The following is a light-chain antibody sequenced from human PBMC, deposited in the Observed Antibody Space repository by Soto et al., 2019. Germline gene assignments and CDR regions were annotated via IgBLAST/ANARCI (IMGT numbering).Light chain of an antibody. CDR2: GAS. CDR1: QSVSSSS. CDR3: QQYGSSPPYT. Sequence: IVLTQSPGTLSLSPGERATLSCRASQSVSSSSLAWYQQKPGQAPRLLIYGASIRATGIPDRVSGSGSGTDFTLTISRLEPEDFAVYYCQQYGSSPPYTFGQGTKLEIK. J-gene: IGKJ2*01. V-gene: IGKV3-20*01.